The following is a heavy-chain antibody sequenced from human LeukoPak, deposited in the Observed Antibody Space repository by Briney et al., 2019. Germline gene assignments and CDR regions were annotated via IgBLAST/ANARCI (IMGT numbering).Heavy chain of an antibody. CDR2: IYYSGST. D-gene: IGHD2-21*01. V-gene: IGHV4-59*01. J-gene: IGHJ6*03. CDR1: GGTISSYY. CDR3: ARAGVVIFSDYYYYYMYV. Sequence: SETLSLTCTVSGGTISSYYWSWIRQPPGKGLEWIGYIYYSGSTNYNPSLKSRVTISVDTSKNQFSLKLSSVTAADTAVYYCARAGVVIFSDYYYYYMYVWGKETTVTVSS.